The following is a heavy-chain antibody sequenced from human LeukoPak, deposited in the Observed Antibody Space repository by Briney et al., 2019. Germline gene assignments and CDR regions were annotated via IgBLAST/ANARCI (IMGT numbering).Heavy chain of an antibody. J-gene: IGHJ6*02. CDR3: ARVLAGYYYGMDV. Sequence: PSEILSLTCTVSGGSISSSSYYWGWIRQPPGKGLEWIGSIYYSGSTYYNPSLKSRVTISVDTSKNQFSLKLSSVTAADTAVYYCARVLAGYYYGMDVWGQGTTVTVSS. V-gene: IGHV4-39*01. CDR2: IYYSGST. CDR1: GGSISSSSYY. D-gene: IGHD2-15*01.